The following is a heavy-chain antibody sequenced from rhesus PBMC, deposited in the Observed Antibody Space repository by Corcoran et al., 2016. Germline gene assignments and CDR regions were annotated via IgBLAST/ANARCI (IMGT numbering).Heavy chain of an antibody. CDR1: GYSISSGYD. J-gene: IGHJ5-2*01. CDR2: INNRGST. V-gene: IGHV4-99*01. CDR3: ARRDF. Sequence: QVQLQESGPGLVKPSETLSLTCAVSGYSISSGYDWGWIRQPPGKGLEYIGYINNRGSTYSNPSLKSRVTISKGTSKNQFSLKLSSVTAADTAVYYCARRDFWGQGVLVTVSS.